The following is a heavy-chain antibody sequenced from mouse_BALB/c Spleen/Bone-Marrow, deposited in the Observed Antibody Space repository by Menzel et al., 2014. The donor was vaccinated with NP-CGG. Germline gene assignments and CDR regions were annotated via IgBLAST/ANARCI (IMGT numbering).Heavy chain of an antibody. CDR1: GYTFTDYN. Sequence: EVQRVESGPELVKPGASVKISCKASGYTFTDYNMHWVKQSHGKSLEWIGYIYPYNGGTGYNQKFKSKATLTVDNSSSTAYMELRSLTSEDSAVYYCATYYRYDWFAYWGQGTLVTVSA. CDR2: IYPYNGGT. CDR3: ATYYRYDWFAY. D-gene: IGHD2-14*01. J-gene: IGHJ3*01. V-gene: IGHV1S29*02.